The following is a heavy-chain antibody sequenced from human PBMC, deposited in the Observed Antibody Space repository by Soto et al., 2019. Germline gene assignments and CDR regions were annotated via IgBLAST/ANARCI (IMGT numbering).Heavy chain of an antibody. Sequence: GGSLRLSCAASGFTFSSYGMHWVRQAPGKGLEWVAVIWYDGSNKYYADSVKGRFTISRDTSKNTLYLQMNSLRAEDTAVYYCARDREGTGNDLTFEYWGQGALVTVSS. D-gene: IGHD5-12*01. CDR3: ARDREGTGNDLTFEY. J-gene: IGHJ4*02. CDR1: GFTFSSYG. V-gene: IGHV3-33*01. CDR2: IWYDGSNK.